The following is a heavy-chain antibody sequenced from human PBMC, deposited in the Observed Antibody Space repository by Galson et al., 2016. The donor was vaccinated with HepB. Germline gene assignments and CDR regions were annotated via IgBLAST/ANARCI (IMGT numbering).Heavy chain of an antibody. CDR2: INKDGSST. CDR3: ARDVYNAWSFDI. V-gene: IGHV3-74*01. D-gene: IGHD1-14*01. Sequence: SLRLSCAASGFTFSSYWMHWVRQAPGKGLVWLSRINKDGSSTTYADSVKGRFTISRDNAENTLYLQMNSLRAEDTAAYYCARDVYNAWSFDIWGQGTMVTVSS. J-gene: IGHJ3*02. CDR1: GFTFSSYW.